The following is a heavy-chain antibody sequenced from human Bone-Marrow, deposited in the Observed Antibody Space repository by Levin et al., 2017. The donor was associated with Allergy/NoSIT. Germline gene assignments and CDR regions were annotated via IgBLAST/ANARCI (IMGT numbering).Heavy chain of an antibody. V-gene: IGHV3-74*01. CDR2: INSDGSST. J-gene: IGHJ6*02. CDR3: ARLVSRWFGRNSPLQLTLMDV. Sequence: GGSLRLSCAASGFTFSSYWMHWVRQAPGKGLVWVSRINSDGSSTSYADSVKGRFTISRDNAKNTLYLQMNSLRAEDTAVYYCARLVSRWFGRNSPLQLTLMDVWGQGTTVTVSS. CDR1: GFTFSSYW. D-gene: IGHD3-10*01.